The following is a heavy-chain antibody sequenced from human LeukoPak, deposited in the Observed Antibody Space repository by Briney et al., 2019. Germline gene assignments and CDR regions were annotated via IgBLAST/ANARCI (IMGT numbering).Heavy chain of an antibody. V-gene: IGHV4-59*01. CDR1: GCSISSYY. CDR3: ARGSGWFDP. CDR2: IYYSGST. D-gene: IGHD3-3*01. Sequence: SETLSLTCTVSGCSISSYYWSWIRQAPGKGLEWIGDIYYSGSTNYNPSLKSRVTISVDTSKNQFSLKLSSVTAADTAVYYCARGSGWFDPWGQGTLVTVSS. J-gene: IGHJ5*02.